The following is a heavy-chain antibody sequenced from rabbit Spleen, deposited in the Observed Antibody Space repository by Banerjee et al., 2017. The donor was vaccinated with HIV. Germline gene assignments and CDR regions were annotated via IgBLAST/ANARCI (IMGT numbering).Heavy chain of an antibody. J-gene: IGHJ6*01. D-gene: IGHD8-1*01. CDR2: IYTVNGST. V-gene: IGHV1S43*01. CDR3: ARDSGSSFSSYGMDL. Sequence: QEQLEESGGGLVKPGGTLTLTCKASGIDFSNYYYMYWVRQAPGKGLELIAWIYTVNGSTWYASWVNGRFTISRSTSLNTVDLKMTSLTAADTATYFCARDSGSSFSSYGMDLWGPGTLVTVS. CDR1: GIDFSNYYY.